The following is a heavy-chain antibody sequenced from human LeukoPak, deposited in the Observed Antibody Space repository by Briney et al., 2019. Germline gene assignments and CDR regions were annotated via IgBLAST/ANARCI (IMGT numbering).Heavy chain of an antibody. V-gene: IGHV4-34*01. CDR2: INHNGNT. J-gene: IGHJ4*02. D-gene: IGHD3-10*01. Sequence: PPETLSLICAVYGGSFSGYHWNWIRQAPGKGLEWIGEINHNGNTNYNPSLKGRVTISVDTSENQFSLKLNSVTAADTAVYYCTRRSYDSGSYYDGWYFDYWGQGTLVTVSS. CDR1: GGSFSGYH. CDR3: TRRSYDSGSYYDGWYFDY.